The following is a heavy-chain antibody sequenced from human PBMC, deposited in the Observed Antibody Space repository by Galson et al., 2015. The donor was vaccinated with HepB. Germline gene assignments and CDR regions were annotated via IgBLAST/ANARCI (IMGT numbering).Heavy chain of an antibody. CDR1: GFTVSSNY. CDR2: IYSGGST. V-gene: IGHV3-66*02. J-gene: IGHJ6*02. CDR3: ARDHLGELLWFGESRSGMDV. D-gene: IGHD3-10*01. Sequence: SLRLSCAASGFTVSSNYMSWVRQAPGKGLEWVSVIYSGGSTYYADSVKGRFTISRDNSKNTLYLQMNSLRAEDTAVYYCARDHLGELLWFGESRSGMDVWGQGTTVTVSS.